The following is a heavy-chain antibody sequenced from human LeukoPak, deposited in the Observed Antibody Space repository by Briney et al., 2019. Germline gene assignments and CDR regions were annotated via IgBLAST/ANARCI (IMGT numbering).Heavy chain of an antibody. CDR1: GFTFSSCA. CDR2: ISGSGDST. V-gene: IGHV3-23*01. J-gene: IGHJ3*02. Sequence: PGGSLRLSCAASGFTFSSCAMSWVRQAPGKGLEWVSTISGSGDSTYYADSVKGRFTISRDNSKNTLYLQMNSLRAEDTAVYYCAKDSGSSGYPKGLDIWGQGTMVTVSS. CDR3: AKDSGSSGYPKGLDI. D-gene: IGHD3-22*01.